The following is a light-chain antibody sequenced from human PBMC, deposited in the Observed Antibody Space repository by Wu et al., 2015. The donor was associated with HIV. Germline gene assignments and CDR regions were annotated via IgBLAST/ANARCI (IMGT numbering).Light chain of an antibody. CDR2: KAS. J-gene: IGKJ2*01. V-gene: IGKV1-5*03. Sequence: VGDTSHHHXRASQMMSVWLAWYQQKPGKAPKLLIYKASTLQSGVPSRFSGSGSGTEFTLTISSLQPNDFATYYCQQYNDYPYTFGQGTKLQIK. CDR1: QMMSVW. CDR3: QQYNDYPYT.